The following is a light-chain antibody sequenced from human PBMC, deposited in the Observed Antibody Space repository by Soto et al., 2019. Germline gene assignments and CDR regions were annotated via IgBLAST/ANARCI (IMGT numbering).Light chain of an antibody. CDR3: SSSTSRNTYV. J-gene: IGLJ1*01. CDR2: NVS. Sequence: QSALTQPASVSGSLGQSITVSCTGSTTDIGSYNYVSWYQQHPGGVPKLIIYNVSYRPSGVSDRFSGPKSGNTASLTISGLQAEDDSEYFCSSSTSRNTYVFGTATKLTVL. CDR1: TTDIGSYNY. V-gene: IGLV2-14*03.